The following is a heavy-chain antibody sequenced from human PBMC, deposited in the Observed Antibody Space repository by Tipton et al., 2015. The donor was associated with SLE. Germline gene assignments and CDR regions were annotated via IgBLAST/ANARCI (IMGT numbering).Heavy chain of an antibody. CDR2: INPKSGDT. Sequence: QLVQSGAEVKKPGASVKVSCKASGYTLSGFYLHWVRQVPGQGLEWMGWINPKSGDTDYAQKVQGRVTMNTDTSRSTAYLDLRSLRPDDTAVYYCAERYDTFEIWGQGTMVSVSS. J-gene: IGHJ3*02. CDR1: GYTLSGFY. V-gene: IGHV1-2*02. D-gene: IGHD1-1*01. CDR3: AERYDTFEI.